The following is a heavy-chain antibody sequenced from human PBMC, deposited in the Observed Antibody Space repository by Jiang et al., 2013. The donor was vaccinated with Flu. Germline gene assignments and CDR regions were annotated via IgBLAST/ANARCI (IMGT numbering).Heavy chain of an antibody. V-gene: IGHV4-31*03. J-gene: IGHJ4*02. Sequence: GSGLVKPSQTLSLTCTVSGGSINSGNYYWSWIRQHPGKGLEWIGYIHYSGSTYYTPSLESRVFMSVDTSKNQFSLKLNSVSAADTAVYYCARHRGASFDYWSQGTQVTVSS. CDR1: GGSINSGNYY. CDR3: ARHRGASFDY. D-gene: IGHD4-17*01. CDR2: IHYSGST.